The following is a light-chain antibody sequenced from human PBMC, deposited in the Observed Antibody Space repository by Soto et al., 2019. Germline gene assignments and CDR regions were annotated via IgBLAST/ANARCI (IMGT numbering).Light chain of an antibody. V-gene: IGKV1-5*01. CDR3: QQYDTYPLT. Sequence: DVHVTQSPSSLSASVGDRFTITCRASQSINNWLAWYQQKPGKAPKFLIYDASTLETGVPSRFSGSASGTEFTLTISGLQPEDVASYYCQQYDTYPLTFGGGTKVDI. CDR1: QSINNW. J-gene: IGKJ4*01. CDR2: DAS.